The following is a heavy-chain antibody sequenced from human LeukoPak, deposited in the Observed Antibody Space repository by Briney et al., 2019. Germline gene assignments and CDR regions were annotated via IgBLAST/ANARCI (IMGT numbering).Heavy chain of an antibody. Sequence: PSETLSLTCTVSSGAISSYFWNWVRQAPGKGLEWIGFIHVSGSTNSSPSLKSRATISLDTSKNQFSLRLTSVTAADTAIYYCARRRGGFGEGEFDSWGPGTLVTVSS. J-gene: IGHJ4*02. CDR2: IHVSGST. D-gene: IGHD3-16*01. CDR3: ARRRGGFGEGEFDS. CDR1: SGAISSYF. V-gene: IGHV4-4*09.